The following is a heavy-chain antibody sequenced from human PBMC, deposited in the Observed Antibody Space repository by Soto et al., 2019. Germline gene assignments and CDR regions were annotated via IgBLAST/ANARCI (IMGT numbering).Heavy chain of an antibody. J-gene: IGHJ6*02. Sequence: ASVKVSCKASGYTFTSSGISWVRQAPGQGLEWMGWISTDNGNTNYAQHLQGRVSMTTDTSTSTAYMDLRSLRSDDTAVYYCARDQGITTFGLYSMHCYGMAFWGQGTSVTVSS. D-gene: IGHD3-3*01. CDR3: ARDQGITTFGLYSMHCYGMAF. CDR2: ISTDNGNT. V-gene: IGHV1-18*01. CDR1: GYTFTSSG.